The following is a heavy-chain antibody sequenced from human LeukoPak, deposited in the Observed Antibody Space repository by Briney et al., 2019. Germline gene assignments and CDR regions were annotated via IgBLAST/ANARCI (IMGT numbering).Heavy chain of an antibody. V-gene: IGHV1-8*01. CDR2: MNPNSGNT. J-gene: IGHJ6*03. CDR1: GYTFTRYD. D-gene: IGHD3-22*01. Sequence: ASVKVSCKASGYTFTRYDINWVRQATGQGLEWMGWMNPNSGNTGYAQKFQGRVTMTRNTSISTAYMELSSLRSEDTAVYYCARGSNYYDSSGYYFGYYYYYYMDVWGKGTTVTVSS. CDR3: ARGSNYYDSSGYYFGYYYYYYMDV.